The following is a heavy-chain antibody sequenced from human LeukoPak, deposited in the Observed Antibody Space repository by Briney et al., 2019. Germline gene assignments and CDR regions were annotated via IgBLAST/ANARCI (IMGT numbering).Heavy chain of an antibody. D-gene: IGHD6-13*01. CDR3: AHTSIAAAGYFHDY. V-gene: IGHV4-39*07. CDR2: IYYSGST. J-gene: IGHJ4*02. Sequence: SETLSLTCTVSGGSISSSSYYWGWFRQPPGKGLEWIGSIYYSGSTYYNPSLRSRVTISVDTSKNQFSLKLSSVTAADTAVYYCAHTSIAAAGYFHDYWGQGTLVTVSS. CDR1: GGSISSSSYY.